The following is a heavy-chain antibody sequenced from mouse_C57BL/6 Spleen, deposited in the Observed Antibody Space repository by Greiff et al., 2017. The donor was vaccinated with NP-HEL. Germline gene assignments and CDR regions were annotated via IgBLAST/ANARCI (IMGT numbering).Heavy chain of an antibody. D-gene: IGHD4-1*01. V-gene: IGHV1-61*01. Sequence: QVQLQQPGAELVRPGSSVKLSCKASGYTFTSYWMDWVKHRPGQGLEWIGNIYPSDSETHYNQKFKDKATLTVDKSSSTAYMQLSSLTSEDSAVYYCARALTGYYFDYWGQGTTLTVSS. CDR2: IYPSDSET. CDR1: GYTFTSYW. CDR3: ARALTGYYFDY. J-gene: IGHJ2*01.